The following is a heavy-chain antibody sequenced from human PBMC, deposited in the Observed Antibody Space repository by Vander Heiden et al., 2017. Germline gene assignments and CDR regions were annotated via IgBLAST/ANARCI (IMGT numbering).Heavy chain of an antibody. J-gene: IGHJ3*02. D-gene: IGHD6-19*01. V-gene: IGHV6-1*01. CDR2: TYYRSKWQN. CDR1: GDSVSSNSAA. CDR3: TRDSYNSGKDDGFDI. Sequence: VQLQQSGPGLVKPSQTLSLTCAISGDSVSSNSAAWNWIRQSPSIGLEWLGRTYYRSKWQNDYAVSVKSRITINPDTSKNQFSLQLNSVTPDDTAVYYCTRDSYNSGKDDGFDIWGQGTMVTVSS.